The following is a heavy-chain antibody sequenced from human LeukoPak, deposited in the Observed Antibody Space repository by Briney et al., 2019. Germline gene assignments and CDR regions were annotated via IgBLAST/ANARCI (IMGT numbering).Heavy chain of an antibody. J-gene: IGHJ4*02. CDR1: GFTFSSYS. CDR2: ISSSSSTI. V-gene: IGHV3-48*01. CDR3: ARDGEYSSSSDFDY. D-gene: IGHD6-6*01. Sequence: GGSLRLSCAASGFTFSSYSMNWVRQAPGKGLEWVSYISSSSSTIYYADSVKGRFTISRDNAKNSLYLQMNSLRAEDTAVYYCARDGEYSSSSDFDYWGQGTLVTVSS.